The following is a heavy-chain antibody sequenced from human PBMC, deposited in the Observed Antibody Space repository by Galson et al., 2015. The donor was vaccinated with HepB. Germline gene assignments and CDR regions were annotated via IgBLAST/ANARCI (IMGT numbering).Heavy chain of an antibody. D-gene: IGHD5-24*01. V-gene: IGHV3-33*01. Sequence: SLRLSCAASGFTFSSYGMHWVRQAPGKGLEWVAVIWYDGSNKYYADSVKGRFTISRDNSKNTLYLQMNSLRAEDTAVYYCARELVEMATIPGVFDYWGQGTLVTGSS. CDR3: ARELVEMATIPGVFDY. CDR1: GFTFSSYG. J-gene: IGHJ4*02. CDR2: IWYDGSNK.